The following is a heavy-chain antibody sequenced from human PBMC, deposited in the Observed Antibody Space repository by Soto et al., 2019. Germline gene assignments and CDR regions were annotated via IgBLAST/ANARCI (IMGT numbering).Heavy chain of an antibody. CDR1: GVTISSNY. CDR3: ARGDSGSGYFDY. Sequence: PXGSLRLSCTASGVTISSNYMSWVRQAPGKGLEWVSFIYIGDSTQYPDSVKGRFTISRDNSKNTLYLQMNSLRAEDTAVYYCARGDSGSGYFDYWGQGTLVTVSS. V-gene: IGHV3-53*01. CDR2: IYIGDST. D-gene: IGHD1-26*01. J-gene: IGHJ4*02.